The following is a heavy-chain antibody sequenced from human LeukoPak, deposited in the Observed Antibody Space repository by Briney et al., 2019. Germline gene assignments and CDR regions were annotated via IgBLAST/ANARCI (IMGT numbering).Heavy chain of an antibody. CDR1: GGSTSSSSYY. J-gene: IGHJ4*02. D-gene: IGHD3-22*01. V-gene: IGHV4-39*01. CDR2: IYYSGTP. CDR3: ARHDRSGYPPHYFDY. Sequence: SETLSLTCTVSGGSTSSSSYYWGCTRQPPVKVLEWIGSIYYSGTPYDNPSLKSRVSISIDTSKNQFSLKLSSVTAADTAVYFCARHDRSGYPPHYFDYWGQGTLVTVSS.